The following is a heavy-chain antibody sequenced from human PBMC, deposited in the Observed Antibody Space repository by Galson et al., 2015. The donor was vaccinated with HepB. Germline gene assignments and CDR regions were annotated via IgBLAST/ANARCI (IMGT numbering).Heavy chain of an antibody. V-gene: IGHV3-23*01. Sequence: SLRLSCAASGFTFSSYAMSWVRQAPGKGLEWVSAISGSGGSTYYADSVKGRFTISRDNSKNTLYLQMNSLRAEDTAVYYCANAGTIIRGVIRAYYYYGMDVWGQGTTVTVSS. CDR3: ANAGTIIRGVIRAYYYYGMDV. CDR2: ISGSGGST. CDR1: GFTFSSYA. J-gene: IGHJ6*02. D-gene: IGHD3-10*01.